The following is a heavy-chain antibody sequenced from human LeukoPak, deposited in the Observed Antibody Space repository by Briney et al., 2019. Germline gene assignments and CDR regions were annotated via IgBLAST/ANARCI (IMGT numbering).Heavy chain of an antibody. CDR3: AMCTAATGTIY. CDR1: GFTVSSNC. D-gene: IGHD6-13*01. J-gene: IGHJ1*01. Sequence: GGSLRLSCAASGFTVSSNCMSWVRQAPGKGLEWISLLYNGGRTYYADSVKGRFTISRDNSKNTLYLQINSLRAEDTAVYYCAMCTAATGTIYWGQGTLVTVSS. V-gene: IGHV3-66*01. CDR2: LYNGGRT.